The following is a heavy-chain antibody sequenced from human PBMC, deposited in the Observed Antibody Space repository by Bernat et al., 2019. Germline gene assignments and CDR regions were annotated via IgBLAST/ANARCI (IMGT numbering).Heavy chain of an antibody. CDR3: ATSGWTECFQY. CDR2: LSGSGGST. D-gene: IGHD6-19*01. Sequence: EVQLLESGGGLVQPGGSLRLACAASGFTFSSDAMSWVRQAPGKGLEWVSALSGSGGSTYYADAVQGRFTISRDNSKNTLSLQMNRMGAEDTAVYYCATSGWTECFQYWGQGTLVTVSS. J-gene: IGHJ1*01. CDR1: GFTFSSDA. V-gene: IGHV3-23*01.